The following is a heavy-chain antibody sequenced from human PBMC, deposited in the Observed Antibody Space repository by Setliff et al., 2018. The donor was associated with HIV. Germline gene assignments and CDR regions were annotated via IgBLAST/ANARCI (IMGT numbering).Heavy chain of an antibody. CDR1: GGSISTSY. CDR3: ARDRHYYGSGSYGP. D-gene: IGHD3-10*01. Sequence: PSETLSLTCTVSGGSISTSYWNWIRQPPGKGLEWIAYIYISGTTNYNPSLKSRVTISLDTSRNQFSLKLGSVTAADTAIYYCARDRHYYGSGSYGPWGQGILVTVSS. CDR2: IYISGTT. V-gene: IGHV4-4*08. J-gene: IGHJ5*02.